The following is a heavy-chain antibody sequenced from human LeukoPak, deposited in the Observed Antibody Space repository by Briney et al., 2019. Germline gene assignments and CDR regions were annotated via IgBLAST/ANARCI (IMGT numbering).Heavy chain of an antibody. CDR2: INHSGST. J-gene: IGHJ4*02. V-gene: IGHV4-34*01. CDR3: ARRSYGDYVSYSDY. Sequence: ETLSLTCAVYGGSFSGYYWSWIRQPPGKGLEWIGEINHSGSTNYNPSLKSRVTISVDTSKNQFSLKLSSVTAADTAVYYCARRSYGDYVSYSDYWGQGTLVTVSS. D-gene: IGHD4-17*01. CDR1: GGSFSGYY.